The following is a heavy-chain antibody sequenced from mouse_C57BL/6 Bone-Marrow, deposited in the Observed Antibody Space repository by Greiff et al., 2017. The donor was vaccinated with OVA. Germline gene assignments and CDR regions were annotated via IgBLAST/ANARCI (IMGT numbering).Heavy chain of an antibody. D-gene: IGHD2-5*01. V-gene: IGHV1-15*01. J-gene: IGHJ2*01. Sequence: VQLQQSGAELVRPGASVTLSCKASGYTFPAYEMPWVQQTPVHGLEWIGAIDPETGGTAYHQKFKGKAILTADKSSSTAYMELRSLTSEDSAVDDCTRSYRNYGDVDYWGQGTTLTGSS. CDR2: IDPETGGT. CDR1: GYTFPAYE. CDR3: TRSYRNYGDVDY.